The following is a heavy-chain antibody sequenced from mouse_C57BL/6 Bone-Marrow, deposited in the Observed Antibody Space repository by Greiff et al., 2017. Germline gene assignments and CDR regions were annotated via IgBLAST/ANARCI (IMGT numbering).Heavy chain of an antibody. CDR1: GYAISSSW. D-gene: IGHD1-1*01. CDR3: ARCGRTTLDY. CDR2: IYPGDGAT. J-gene: IGHJ4*01. V-gene: IGHV1-82*01. Sequence: VKLVESGPELVKPGASVKISCKASGYAISSSWMNWVKQRHGKGLEWIGRIYPGDGATNYNGQFKGKATLTADKSSSTAYMQLSSLTSEDSAVYFCARCGRTTLDYWGQGTSVTVSS.